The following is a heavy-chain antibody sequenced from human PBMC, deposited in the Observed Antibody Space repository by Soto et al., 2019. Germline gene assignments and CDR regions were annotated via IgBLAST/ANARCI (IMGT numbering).Heavy chain of an antibody. CDR3: AQDLYGAGWYNYFDP. V-gene: IGHV3-30*18. Sequence: QVQLVESGGGVVQPGRSLRLSCAASGFSFSTTDMHWVRQAPGKGLEWVAMISHDGGAEYYTDSVKGRFTISRDTSKNTLYLQMNSLRPEDTAVYYCAQDLYGAGWYNYFDPWGQGTLVTVSS. CDR2: ISHDGGAE. D-gene: IGHD6-19*01. CDR1: GFSFSTTD. J-gene: IGHJ5*02.